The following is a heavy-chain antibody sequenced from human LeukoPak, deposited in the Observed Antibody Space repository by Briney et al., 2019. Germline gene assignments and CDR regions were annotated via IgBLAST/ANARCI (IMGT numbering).Heavy chain of an antibody. D-gene: IGHD3-10*01. J-gene: IGHJ3*02. CDR3: ARNLWFGESSDAFDM. CDR2: INPKSGGT. Sequence: ASVKVSCKASGYTFTSYGISWVRQAPGQGLEWMGWINPKSGGTNYAQKFQGRVTMTRDTSISTAYMDMSSLRSDDTAVYYCARNLWFGESSDAFDMWGQGTMVTVSS. V-gene: IGHV1-2*02. CDR1: GYTFTSYG.